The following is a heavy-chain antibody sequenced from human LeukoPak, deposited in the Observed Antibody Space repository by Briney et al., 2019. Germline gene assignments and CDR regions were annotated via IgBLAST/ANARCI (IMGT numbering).Heavy chain of an antibody. CDR2: ISGDGGST. J-gene: IGHJ4*02. CDR3: AKAPPSPYYYDSSGHFE. D-gene: IGHD3-22*01. Sequence: GGSLRLSCAASGFTFGDYAMHWVRQAPGKGLEWVSLISGDGGSTYYADSVKGRFTISRDNSKNSLYLQMNSLRTEDTALYYCAKAPPSPYYYDSSGHFEWGQGTLVTVSS. CDR1: GFTFGDYA. V-gene: IGHV3-43*02.